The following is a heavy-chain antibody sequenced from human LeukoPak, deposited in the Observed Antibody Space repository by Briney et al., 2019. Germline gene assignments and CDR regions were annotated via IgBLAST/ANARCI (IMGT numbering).Heavy chain of an antibody. J-gene: IGHJ4*02. Sequence: PGGTLRLFCAASGFTFSSYGKNWVRQAPGEGLEWVSGISGDAGRTYYADSVKGRFTNYRDNSKNTLNLQMNTLGAEDTAVYYCVQDWAWGAFAYWGQGTLVTVSS. CDR1: GFTFSSYG. V-gene: IGHV3-23*01. D-gene: IGHD7-27*01. CDR2: ISGDAGRT. CDR3: VQDWAWGAFAY.